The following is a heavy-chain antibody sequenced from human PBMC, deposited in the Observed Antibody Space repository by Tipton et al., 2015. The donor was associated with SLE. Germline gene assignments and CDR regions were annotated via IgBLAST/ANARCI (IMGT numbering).Heavy chain of an antibody. V-gene: IGHV4-59*11. D-gene: IGHD4-11*01. CDR2: VSYLGST. Sequence: TLSLTCTVSGGSISGHYWSWIRQPPGKGLEWIGSVSYLGSTAYNATLESRVTISIDTSKKHFSLKLSSVTAADTAVYYCAREFLNPVTTVHYYFDLWGRGTLVTVSS. CDR3: AREFLNPVTTVHYYFDL. J-gene: IGHJ2*01. CDR1: GGSISGHY.